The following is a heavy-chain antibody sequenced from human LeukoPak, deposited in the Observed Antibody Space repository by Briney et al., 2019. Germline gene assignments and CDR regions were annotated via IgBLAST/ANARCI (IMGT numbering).Heavy chain of an antibody. CDR3: AHYGDYGFDY. V-gene: IGHV3-48*03. Sequence: PGGSLRLSCAASGFTFSSYQMNWVRQAPGKGLEWISYISSSGSTIYYADSVKGQFTISRDNAKNSLYLQMNSLRAEDTAVYYCAHYGDYGFDYWGQGTLVTVSS. CDR2: ISSSGSTI. J-gene: IGHJ4*02. CDR1: GFTFSSYQ. D-gene: IGHD4-17*01.